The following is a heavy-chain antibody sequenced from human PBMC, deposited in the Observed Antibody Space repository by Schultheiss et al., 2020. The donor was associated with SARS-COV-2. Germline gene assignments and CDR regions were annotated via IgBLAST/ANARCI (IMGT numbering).Heavy chain of an antibody. Sequence: SETLSLTCAVYGGSFSGYYWSWIRQPPGKGLEWIGEINHSGSTNYNPSLKSRVTISVDTSKNQFSLKLSSVTAADTAVYYCARGFGKQLVFYNGMDVWGQGTTVTVSS. CDR1: GGSFSGYY. J-gene: IGHJ6*02. CDR2: INHSGST. CDR3: ARGFGKQLVFYNGMDV. D-gene: IGHD6-6*01. V-gene: IGHV4-34*01.